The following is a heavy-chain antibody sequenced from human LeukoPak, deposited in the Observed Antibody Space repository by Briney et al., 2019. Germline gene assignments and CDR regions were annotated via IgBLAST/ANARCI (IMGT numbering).Heavy chain of an antibody. D-gene: IGHD1-26*01. CDR1: GYSFTNYW. CDR3: GMSGDRVPLQDDVFDV. J-gene: IGHJ3*01. CDR2: IYPGDSGP. V-gene: IGHV5-51*01. Sequence: PGESLKISCQGSGYSFTNYWVGWVRQMPGKGLEWLGIIYPGDSGPTYSPSFQGQVTISVDKSINTAYLQWSSLQASDTAMYYCGMSGDRVPLQDDVFDVWGQGTMVTVST.